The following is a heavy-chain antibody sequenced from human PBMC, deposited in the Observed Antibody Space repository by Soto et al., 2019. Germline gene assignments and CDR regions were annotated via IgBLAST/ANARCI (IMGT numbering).Heavy chain of an antibody. CDR1: GGSISSGGYY. J-gene: IGHJ4*02. D-gene: IGHD3-3*01. V-gene: IGHV4-31*03. CDR2: IYYSGST. Sequence: SETLSLTCTVSGGSISSGGYYWSWIRQHPGKGLEWIGYIYYSGSTYYNPSLKSRVTISVDTSKNQFSLKLSSVTAADTAVYYCARGLVEYTERLRFLEWFHRTPLFDYWGQGTLVTVSS. CDR3: ARGLVEYTERLRFLEWFHRTPLFDY.